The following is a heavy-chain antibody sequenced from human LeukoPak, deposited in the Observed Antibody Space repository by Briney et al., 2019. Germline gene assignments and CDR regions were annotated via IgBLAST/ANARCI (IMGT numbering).Heavy chain of an antibody. J-gene: IGHJ4*02. CDR1: GFTVSSNY. D-gene: IGHD2-15*01. CDR2: IYSGGST. Sequence: QPGGSLRLSCAASGFTVSSNYMSWVRQAPGKGLEWVSVIYSGGSTYYADSVKGRFTISRHNSKNTLYLQMNSLRAEDTAVYYCARDVVGCSGGSCYSAFYFDYWGQGTLVTVSS. CDR3: ARDVVGCSGGSCYSAFYFDY. V-gene: IGHV3-53*01.